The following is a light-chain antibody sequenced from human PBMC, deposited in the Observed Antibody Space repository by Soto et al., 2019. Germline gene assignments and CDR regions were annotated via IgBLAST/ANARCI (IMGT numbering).Light chain of an antibody. CDR1: QDIRGA. Sequence: AIQLTQSPSSLSASVGDRVTITCRASQDIRGALAWYQQKPGKPPKLLIFDVSSLQSGVPSRFSGSGSGTDFTITISSLQTEDFATYYCQQFNTYPITFGQGTRLEIK. V-gene: IGKV1-13*02. J-gene: IGKJ5*01. CDR2: DVS. CDR3: QQFNTYPIT.